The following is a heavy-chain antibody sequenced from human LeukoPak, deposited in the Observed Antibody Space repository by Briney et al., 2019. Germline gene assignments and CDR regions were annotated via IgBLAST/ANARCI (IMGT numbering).Heavy chain of an antibody. CDR3: ARGLHYNILTGGMDV. J-gene: IGHJ6*02. Sequence: SETLSLTCAVFGGSFSGYYWSWIRQSPEKGLEWIGEMSHTGATNYNPSLKSRVTVSVDTSKKHFSLNLRSVTAADTAVYYCARGLHYNILTGGMDVWGQGTTVIVSS. D-gene: IGHD3-9*01. CDR1: GGSFSGYY. V-gene: IGHV4-34*01. CDR2: MSHTGAT.